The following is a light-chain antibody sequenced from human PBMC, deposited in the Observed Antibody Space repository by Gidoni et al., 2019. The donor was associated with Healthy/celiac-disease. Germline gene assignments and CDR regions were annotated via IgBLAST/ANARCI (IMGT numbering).Light chain of an antibody. CDR1: QSVSSSY. Sequence: EIVLTQSPGTLSLSPGERATLSCRASQSVSSSYLAWYQQKPGQAPRLLIYGASSRATGIPDRFSGSGSGTDFTLTISRLEPEDFAVYYCQQALLAFGQGTKLEIK. CDR2: GAS. J-gene: IGKJ2*01. V-gene: IGKV3-20*01. CDR3: QQALLA.